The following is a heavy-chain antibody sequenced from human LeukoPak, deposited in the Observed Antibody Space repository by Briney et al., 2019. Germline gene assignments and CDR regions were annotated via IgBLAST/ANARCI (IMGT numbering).Heavy chain of an antibody. D-gene: IGHD2-15*01. CDR1: GFTFINYG. J-gene: IGHJ4*02. CDR2: ITTSGRTI. Sequence: GGSLRLSGAASGFTFINYGMNWVRQAPGKGLEWVPCITTSGRTINYADSVKGRFTISRDNAKNSVFLQMNSLRADDTAIYYCARGSLSWYYFDYWGQGSLVTVSS. CDR3: ARGSLSWYYFDY. V-gene: IGHV3-48*03.